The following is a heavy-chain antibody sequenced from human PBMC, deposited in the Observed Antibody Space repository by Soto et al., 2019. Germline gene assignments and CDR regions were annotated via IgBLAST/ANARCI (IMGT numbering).Heavy chain of an antibody. CDR1: RFTFSRYT. CDR2: ISGSGGTT. V-gene: IGHV3-23*01. J-gene: IGHJ4*02. Sequence: HGGSLRLSCAASRFTFSRYTMNWVRQAPGKGLEWVSLISGSGGTTYYADSVKGRFTISRDNSKNTLYLQMNSLRAEDTAVYYCAKRSAVTSSYYFDYWGQGSLVTVSS. CDR3: AKRSAVTSSYYFDY. D-gene: IGHD4-17*01.